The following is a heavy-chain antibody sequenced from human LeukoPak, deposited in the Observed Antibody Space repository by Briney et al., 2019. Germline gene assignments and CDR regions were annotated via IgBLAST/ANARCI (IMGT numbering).Heavy chain of an antibody. CDR1: GFTFSSYW. CDR2: IKQDGSEK. D-gene: IGHD6-13*01. CDR3: ARTAYSSSWYSFDYYYYYMDV. Sequence: GGSLRLSCAASGFTFSSYWMSWVRQAPGKRLEWVANIKQDGSEKYYVDSVKGRFTISRDNAKNSLYLQMNSLRAEDTAVYYCARTAYSSSWYSFDYYYYYMDVWGKGTTVTISS. V-gene: IGHV3-7*01. J-gene: IGHJ6*03.